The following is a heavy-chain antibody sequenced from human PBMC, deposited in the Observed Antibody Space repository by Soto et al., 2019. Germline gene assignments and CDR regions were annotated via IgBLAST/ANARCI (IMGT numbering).Heavy chain of an antibody. D-gene: IGHD3-16*02. J-gene: IGHJ4*02. Sequence: QLHMQESGPGPVKPSETLSLTCTVSGDSISSNGYYWAWIRQSPGKGLEWIGNIEYRGSTYYNPSRKSRVAVAVDTTKNQCSLKVTSVTAADTAGYYGARHSSVRGFECYIDQGGQGTLVTVSS. CDR1: GDSISSNGYY. CDR3: ARHSSVRGFECYIDQ. CDR2: IEYRGST. V-gene: IGHV4-39*01.